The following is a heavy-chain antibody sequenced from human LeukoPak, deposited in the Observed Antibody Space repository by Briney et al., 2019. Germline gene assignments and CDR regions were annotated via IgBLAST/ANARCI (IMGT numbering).Heavy chain of an antibody. CDR3: ARKGRSGYSYWYFDY. CDR2: ISAYNGNT. Sequence: EASVKVSCKASGYTFTSYAMNWVRQAPGQGLEWMGWISAYNGNTNYAQKLQGRVTMTTDTSTSTAYMELRSLRSDDTAVYYCARKGRSGYSYWYFDYWGQGTLVTVSS. J-gene: IGHJ4*02. D-gene: IGHD3-22*01. V-gene: IGHV1-18*01. CDR1: GYTFTSYA.